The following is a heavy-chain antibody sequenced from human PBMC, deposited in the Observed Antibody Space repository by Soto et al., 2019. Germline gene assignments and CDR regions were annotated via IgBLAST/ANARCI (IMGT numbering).Heavy chain of an antibody. D-gene: IGHD1-20*01. Sequence: LGESLKISCKGSGYSFTSYWIGWVRQMPGKGLEWMGIIYPGDSDTRYSPSFQGQVTISADKSISTAYLQWSSLKASDTAMYYCARAFPSYNWNPRTWFDPWGQGTLVTVSS. J-gene: IGHJ5*02. V-gene: IGHV5-51*01. CDR1: GYSFTSYW. CDR2: IYPGDSDT. CDR3: ARAFPSYNWNPRTWFDP.